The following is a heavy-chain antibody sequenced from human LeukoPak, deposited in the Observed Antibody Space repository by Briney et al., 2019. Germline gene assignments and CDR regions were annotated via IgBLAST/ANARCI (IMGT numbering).Heavy chain of an antibody. CDR1: GFTFSSYS. D-gene: IGHD3-3*01. V-gene: IGHV3-21*01. CDR2: ISSSSSYI. CDR3: GKERELTYYDFWSGNRPFDY. J-gene: IGHJ4*02. Sequence: AGGSLRLSCAASGFTFSSYSMNWVRQAPGKGLEWVSSISSSSSYIYYADSVKGRFTISRDNAKNSLYLQMNSLRAEDTAVYYCGKERELTYYDFWSGNRPFDYWAQGPLVTVP.